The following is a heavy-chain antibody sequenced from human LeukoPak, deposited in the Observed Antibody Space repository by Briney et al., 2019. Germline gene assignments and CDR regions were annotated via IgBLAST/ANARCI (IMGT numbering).Heavy chain of an antibody. CDR1: GFTFDDYG. J-gene: IGHJ4*02. V-gene: IGHV3-30*02. CDR2: IRFDGSEK. Sequence: GGSLRLSCAASGFTFDDYGMSWVRQAPGKGLEWVTFIRFDGSEKYYADSVKGRFTISRDNSKNTVYLQMNSLRTEDTAVYYCAARRLTVTTEIDYWGQGTLVTASS. D-gene: IGHD4-17*01. CDR3: AARRLTVTTEIDY.